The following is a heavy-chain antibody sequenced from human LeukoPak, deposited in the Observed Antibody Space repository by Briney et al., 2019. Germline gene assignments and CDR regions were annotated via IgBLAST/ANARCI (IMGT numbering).Heavy chain of an antibody. CDR1: GGSISSGDYY. CDR2: IYYSRST. Sequence: PSETLSLTCTVSGGSISSGDYYWSWIRQPPGKGLEWIGYIYYSRSTYYNPSLKSRATISVDTSKNQFSLKLSSVTAADTAVYYCASIPGEYSSSFAFDIWGQGTMVTVSS. V-gene: IGHV4-30-4*01. J-gene: IGHJ3*02. CDR3: ASIPGEYSSSFAFDI. D-gene: IGHD6-6*01.